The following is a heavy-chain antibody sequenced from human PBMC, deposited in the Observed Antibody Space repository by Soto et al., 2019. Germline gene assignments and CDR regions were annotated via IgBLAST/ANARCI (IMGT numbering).Heavy chain of an antibody. V-gene: IGHV4-39*01. CDR3: ARRQSSSCYGL. CDR1: GGSISSSSYY. J-gene: IGHJ4*02. Sequence: QLQLQESGPGLVKPSETLSLTCTVSGGSISSSSYYWGWLRQPPGKGLEWIGSIYYSGSTYYNPSLKGRVTIAVDTSKNQFSLKLSSVTAADTAVYYCARRQSSSCYGLGGQGTLVTVSS. D-gene: IGHD6-13*01. CDR2: IYYSGST.